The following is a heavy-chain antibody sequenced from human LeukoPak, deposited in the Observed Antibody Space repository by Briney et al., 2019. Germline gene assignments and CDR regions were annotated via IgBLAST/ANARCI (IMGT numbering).Heavy chain of an antibody. V-gene: IGHV3-30*02. CDR3: ARVHPPTLRYFDWSPYNWFDP. CDR1: GFTFSSYG. D-gene: IGHD3-9*01. J-gene: IGHJ5*02. CDR2: IRYDGSNK. Sequence: GGSLRLSCAASGFTFSSYGMHWVRQAPGKGLEWVAFIRYDGSNKYYADSVKGRFTISRDNSKNTLYLQMNSLRAEDTAVYYCARVHPPTLRYFDWSPYNWFDPWGQGTLVTVSS.